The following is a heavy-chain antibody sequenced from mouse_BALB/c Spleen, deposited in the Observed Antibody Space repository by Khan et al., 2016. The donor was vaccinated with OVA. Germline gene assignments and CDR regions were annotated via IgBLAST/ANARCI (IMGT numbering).Heavy chain of an antibody. D-gene: IGHD2-14*01. J-gene: IGHJ2*01. V-gene: IGHV1S136*01. CDR1: GYTFTSYV. CDR3: ERNYRYGVYFDS. CDR2: IYPYNDDT. Sequence: EVQLQESGPELVKPGASVKLSCTASGYTFTSYVIHWVKQKPGQGLDWIGYIYPYNDDTKYNEKFKGKSTLTSDNSSSTAYMELRSLTSEDSAVYYCERNYRYGVYFDSWGQGTTLTVSA.